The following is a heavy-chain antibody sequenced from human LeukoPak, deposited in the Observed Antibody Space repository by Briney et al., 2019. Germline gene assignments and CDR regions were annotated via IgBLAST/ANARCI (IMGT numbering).Heavy chain of an antibody. CDR2: ISGRSGVI. CDR3: ARAGGTGFWSGPDNYGLDV. V-gene: IGHV3-11*01. J-gene: IGHJ6*02. CDR1: GFSFSDYF. D-gene: IGHD3-3*01. Sequence: GGSLRLSCAASGFSFSDYFMTWIRQAPGKGPEWVSHISGRSGVISYADSVKGRFTISRDNAKNSVYLQMNGLRAGDTGVYYCARAGGTGFWSGPDNYGLDVWGQGTTVTVFS.